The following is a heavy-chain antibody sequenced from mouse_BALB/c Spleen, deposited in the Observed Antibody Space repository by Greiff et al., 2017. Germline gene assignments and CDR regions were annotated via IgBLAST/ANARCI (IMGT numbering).Heavy chain of an antibody. D-gene: IGHD2-12*01. V-gene: IGHV1S81*02. CDR1: GYTFTSYW. J-gene: IGHJ4*01. CDR2: INPSNGRT. CDR3: ARYRYDARYAMDY. Sequence: QVQLQQPGAELVKPGASAKLSCKASGYTFTSYWMHWVKQRPGQGLEWIGEINPSNGRTNYNEKFKSKATLTVDKSSSTAYMQLSSLTSEDSAVYYCARYRYDARYAMDYWGGGTSVTVTS.